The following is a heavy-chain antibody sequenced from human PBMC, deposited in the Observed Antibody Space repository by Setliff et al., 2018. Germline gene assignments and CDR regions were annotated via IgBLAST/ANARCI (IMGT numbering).Heavy chain of an antibody. V-gene: IGHV4-31*03. CDR3: ARSPEVGATTYYYYYYMDV. CDR2: IYYSGST. CDR1: GGSISSGGYY. D-gene: IGHD1-26*01. Sequence: PSETLSLTCTVSGGSISSGGYYWSWIRQHPGKGLEWIGYIYYSGSTYYNPSLKSRVTISVDTSKNQFSLKLSSVTAADTAVYYCARSPEVGATTYYYYYYMDVWGKGTTGTVS. J-gene: IGHJ6*03.